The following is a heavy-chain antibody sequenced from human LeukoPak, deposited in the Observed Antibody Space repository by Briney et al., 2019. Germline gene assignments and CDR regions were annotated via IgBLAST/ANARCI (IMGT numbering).Heavy chain of an antibody. CDR2: INPNSGGT. J-gene: IGHJ2*01. CDR1: GYTFTGYY. D-gene: IGHD4-23*01. V-gene: IGHV1-2*02. Sequence: ASVKVSCKASGYTFTGYYMHWVRQAPGQGLEWMGWINPNSGGTNYAQKFQGRVTMTRDTSISTAYMELSRLRSDDTAVYYCARDYGGNHPSWYFDLWGRGTLVTVSS. CDR3: ARDYGGNHPSWYFDL.